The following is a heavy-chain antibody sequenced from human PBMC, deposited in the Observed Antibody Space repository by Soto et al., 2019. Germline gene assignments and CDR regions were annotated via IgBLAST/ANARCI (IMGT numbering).Heavy chain of an antibody. CDR2: VSAYNGNA. CDR1: GYTFTSYF. CDR3: ARQNYYSGMDV. Sequence: SVKVSCKASGYTFTSYFITWVRQAPGQGLEWMGWVSAYNGNANYAQTLYGRVTMTTDTSTSTAYMELRSLRFDDTAVYYCARQNYYSGMDVWGQGTTVTVSS. V-gene: IGHV1-18*01. J-gene: IGHJ6*02.